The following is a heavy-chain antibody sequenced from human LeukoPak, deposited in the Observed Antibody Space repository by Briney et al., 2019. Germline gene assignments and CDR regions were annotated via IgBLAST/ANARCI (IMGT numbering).Heavy chain of an antibody. CDR1: GFTFSSYA. CDR2: ISGSGGST. CDR3: AKEGGEERWLPTRNAFDI. D-gene: IGHD5-24*01. J-gene: IGHJ3*02. Sequence: GGSLRLSCAASGFTFSSYAMSWVRQAPGKGLEWVSAISGSGGSTYYADSVKGRFTISRDNSKNTLYLQMNSLRAEDTAVYYCAKEGGEERWLPTRNAFDIWGQGTMVTVSS. V-gene: IGHV3-23*01.